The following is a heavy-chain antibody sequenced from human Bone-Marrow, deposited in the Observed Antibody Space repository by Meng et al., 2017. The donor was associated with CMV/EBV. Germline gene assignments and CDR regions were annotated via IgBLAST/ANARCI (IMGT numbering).Heavy chain of an antibody. D-gene: IGHD6-13*01. Sequence: SETLSLTCTASGGSISSYYWSWIRQPPGKGLEWIGYIYYSGSTNYNPSLKSRVTISVDTSKNQFSLKLSSVTAAETAVDYCARSGLEIAAAGTWWFDPWGQGTLVTVSS. CDR3: ARSGLEIAAAGTWWFDP. CDR2: IYYSGST. CDR1: GGSISSYY. V-gene: IGHV4-59*01. J-gene: IGHJ5*02.